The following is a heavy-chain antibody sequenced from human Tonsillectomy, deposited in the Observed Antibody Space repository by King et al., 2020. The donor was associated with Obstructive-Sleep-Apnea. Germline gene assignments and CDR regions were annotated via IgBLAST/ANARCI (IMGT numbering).Heavy chain of an antibody. J-gene: IGHJ4*02. D-gene: IGHD4-23*01. V-gene: IGHV3-21*01. CDR2: ISSSGAYI. Sequence: QLVQSGGGLVKPGGSLRLSCAASGFTFSSYSINWVRQAPGQGLEWVSSISSSGAYIYYADSVKGRFTLSRDNAKNSLFLQMNSLRVEDTAVYYCARQHDYGGSLDYWGQGTLVTVSS. CDR3: ARQHDYGGSLDY. CDR1: GFTFSSYS.